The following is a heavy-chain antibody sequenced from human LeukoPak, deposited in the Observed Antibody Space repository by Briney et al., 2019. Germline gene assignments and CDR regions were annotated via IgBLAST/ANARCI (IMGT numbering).Heavy chain of an antibody. CDR3: ARDSGEGAVAGYDAFDI. Sequence: GGSLRLSCEASGFTFSGYEMNWVRQTPGKGLEWISYISTSGRIIYYADSVKGRFTISRDNAKKSLYLQMDTLRAEDTAVYYCARDSGEGAVAGYDAFDIWGQGTMVTVSS. V-gene: IGHV3-48*03. D-gene: IGHD6-19*01. J-gene: IGHJ3*02. CDR1: GFTFSGYE. CDR2: ISTSGRII.